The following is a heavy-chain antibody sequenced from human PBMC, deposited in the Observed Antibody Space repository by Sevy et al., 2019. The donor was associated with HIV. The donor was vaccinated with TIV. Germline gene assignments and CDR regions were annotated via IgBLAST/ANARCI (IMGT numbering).Heavy chain of an antibody. Sequence: VGSLRLSCAISGFTVNDKYIIWVRQAPGKGLEWVSVIFSSGSTYYADSAKGRFTISRDNSKNTVYLQMNSVRAEDTAVYYCVSLFLSYRSGWSYFDYWGQGTLVTVSS. CDR1: GFTVNDKY. CDR3: VSLFLSYRSGWSYFDY. J-gene: IGHJ4*02. CDR2: IFSSGST. V-gene: IGHV3-66*02. D-gene: IGHD6-19*01.